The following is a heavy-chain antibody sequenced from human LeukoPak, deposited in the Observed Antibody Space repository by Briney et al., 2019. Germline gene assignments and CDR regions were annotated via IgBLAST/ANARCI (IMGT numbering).Heavy chain of an antibody. J-gene: IGHJ4*02. CDR1: GFTFSSYA. Sequence: GGSLRLSCAAPGFTFSSYAMSWVRQAPGKGLEWVSAISGSGGSTYYADSVKGRFTISRDNSKNTLYLQMNSLRAEDTAVYYCALITMVRGVDYWGQGTLVTVSS. V-gene: IGHV3-23*01. D-gene: IGHD3-10*01. CDR3: ALITMVRGVDY. CDR2: ISGSGGST.